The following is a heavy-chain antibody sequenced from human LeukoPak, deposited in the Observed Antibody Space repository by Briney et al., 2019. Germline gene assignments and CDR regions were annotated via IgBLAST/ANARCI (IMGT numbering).Heavy chain of an antibody. J-gene: IGHJ4*02. CDR2: IYSGGST. CDR1: GFTVSSNY. Sequence: GGSLRLSCAASGFTVSSNYMSWVRQAPGKGLEWVSVIYSGGSTYYADSVKGRFTISRDNSKNTLYLQMNSLRAEDTAVYYCASQERGDYYGSGSYRDYWGQGTLVTVSS. V-gene: IGHV3-53*01. CDR3: ASQERGDYYGSGSYRDY. D-gene: IGHD3-10*01.